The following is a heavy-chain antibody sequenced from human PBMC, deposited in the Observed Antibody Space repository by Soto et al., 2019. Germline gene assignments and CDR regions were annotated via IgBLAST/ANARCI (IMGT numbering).Heavy chain of an antibody. CDR1: GESISSGGYY. CDR2: IYDTASA. CDR3: ARASSSSSAADH. J-gene: IGHJ4*02. Sequence: QVQLQESGPGLVKASQTLSLICNVSGESISSGGYYWSWIRHHPGKGLEWIGYIYDTASAYYNPSLKSRFTISMDTSKNHFAMKLSSVTAADTAVCYCARASSSSSAADHWGQGTLITVSS. D-gene: IGHD6-6*01. V-gene: IGHV4-31*03.